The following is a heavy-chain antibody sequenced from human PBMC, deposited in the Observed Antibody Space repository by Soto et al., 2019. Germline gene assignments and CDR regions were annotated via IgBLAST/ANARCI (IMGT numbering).Heavy chain of an antibody. CDR1: RGSFSGYY. V-gene: IGHV4-34*01. Sequence: PSETLSLTCSIYRGSFSGYYWSWIRQPPGKGLEWIGAISKSGNTNYSPSLKGRVSISIDTSKKQFSLNLASVSAADTAVYYCARAPKVSGSSQPRPDFWGQGTLVTVSS. D-gene: IGHD6-6*01. CDR3: ARAPKVSGSSQPRPDF. CDR2: ISKSGNT. J-gene: IGHJ4*02.